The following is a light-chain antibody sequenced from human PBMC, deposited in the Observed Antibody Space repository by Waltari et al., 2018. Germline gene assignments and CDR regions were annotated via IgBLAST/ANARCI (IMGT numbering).Light chain of an antibody. CDR1: QSISNG. Sequence: DIQMTQSPSSVSAFVGDRVTITCRASQSISNGLAWYQQNPGKAPKLLIYGASDLHSGVPSRFSGSGAGTDFTLTISSLQAEDFATYYCQQVNSFPATFGGGTTVEIK. J-gene: IGKJ4*01. CDR2: GAS. CDR3: QQVNSFPAT. V-gene: IGKV1-12*01.